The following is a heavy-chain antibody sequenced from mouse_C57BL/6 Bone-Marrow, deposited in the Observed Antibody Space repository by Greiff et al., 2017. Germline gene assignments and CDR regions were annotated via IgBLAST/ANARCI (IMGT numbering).Heavy chain of an antibody. Sequence: QVQLQQSGAELARPGASVKLSCKASGYTFPSSGISWVKQRTGQGLAWIGVIYPRSGNTYYNDQFKGKATLTADKSSSTAYMELRSLTSEDSAVYGCARGLRYRDWYFDVWGTGTTVTVSA. CDR2: IYPRSGNT. D-gene: IGHD1-1*01. CDR3: ARGLRYRDWYFDV. CDR1: GYTFPSSG. J-gene: IGHJ1*03. V-gene: IGHV1-81*01.